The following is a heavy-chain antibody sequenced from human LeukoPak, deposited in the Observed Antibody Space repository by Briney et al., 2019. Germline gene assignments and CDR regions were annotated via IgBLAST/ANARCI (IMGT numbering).Heavy chain of an antibody. V-gene: IGHV1-69*13. J-gene: IGHJ4*02. D-gene: IGHD3-22*01. Sequence: GASVNVSCKASGGTFSSYAISWVRQAPGQGLEWMGGIIPIFGTANYAQKFQGRVTITADESTSTAYMELSSLRSEDTAVYYCARDVRDSSGYYYSFGYWGQGTLVTVSS. CDR1: GGTFSSYA. CDR2: IIPIFGTA. CDR3: ARDVRDSSGYYYSFGY.